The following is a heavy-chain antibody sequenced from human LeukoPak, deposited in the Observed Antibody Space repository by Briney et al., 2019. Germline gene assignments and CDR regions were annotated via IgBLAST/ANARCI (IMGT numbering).Heavy chain of an antibody. J-gene: IGHJ4*02. D-gene: IGHD1-1*01. CDR1: EFSVGSNY. V-gene: IGHV3-66*04. Sequence: PGGSLRLSCAASEFSVGSNYMTWVRQAPGKGLEWVSLIYSGGSTYYADSVKGRFTISRDDSKNTLYLQMNSLKTEDTAVYYCTTRVLRLERRQVDYWGQGTLVTVSS. CDR3: TTRVLRLERRQVDY. CDR2: IYSGGST.